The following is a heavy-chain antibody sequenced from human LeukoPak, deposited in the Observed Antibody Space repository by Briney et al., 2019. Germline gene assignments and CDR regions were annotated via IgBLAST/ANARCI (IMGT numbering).Heavy chain of an antibody. V-gene: IGHV3-23*01. CDR3: GKEMTSMVTVEY. J-gene: IGHJ4*02. CDR1: GFTFSTSA. Sequence: GGSLRLSCVASGFTFSTSAMSWVRQAPGKGLECVSATSGSGGKTYYADSVKGRFTISRDNSQNTLYLYMNSLRADDTAVYYCGKEMTSMVTVEYWGQGTLVTVSS. D-gene: IGHD5-18*01. CDR2: TSGSGGKT.